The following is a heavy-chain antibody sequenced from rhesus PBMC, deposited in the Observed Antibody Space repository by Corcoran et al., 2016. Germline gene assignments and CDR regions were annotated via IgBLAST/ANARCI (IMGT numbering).Heavy chain of an antibody. V-gene: IGHV3S25*01. CDR2: INSGGGSP. D-gene: IGHD6-31*01. J-gene: IGHJ3*01. CDR3: AKTRGWKDAFDF. Sequence: KGLEWVSAINSGGGSPYYADSVKGRFTISRDNSKNTLSLQMNSLRAEDTAVYYCAKTRGWKDAFDFWGQGLRVTVSS.